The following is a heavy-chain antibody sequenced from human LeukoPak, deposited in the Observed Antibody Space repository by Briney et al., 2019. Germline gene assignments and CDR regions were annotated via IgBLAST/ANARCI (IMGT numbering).Heavy chain of an antibody. J-gene: IGHJ1*01. D-gene: IGHD6-13*01. V-gene: IGHV1-18*01. CDR3: ARVLIAASLCY. CDR1: GYTFTSYG. Sequence: ASVKVSCKASGYTFTSYGISWVRQAPGQGLEWMGWISAYNGNTNYAQKLQGRVTMTTDTSTSTAYMELSRLRSDDTAVHYCARVLIAASLCYWGQGTLVTVSS. CDR2: ISAYNGNT.